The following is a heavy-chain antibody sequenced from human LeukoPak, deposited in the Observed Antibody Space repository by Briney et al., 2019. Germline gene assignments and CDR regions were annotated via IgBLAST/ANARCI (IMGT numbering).Heavy chain of an antibody. CDR1: GYSISSGYY. V-gene: IGHV4-38-2*01. J-gene: IGHJ6*03. Sequence: SEPLSLTCAVSGYSISSGYYWGWIRQPPGKGLEWIGSIYHSGSTYYNPSLKSRVTISVDTSKNQFSLKLSSVTAADTAVYYCARRAPAPYYMDVWGKGTTVTVSS. CDR3: ARRAPAPYYMDV. CDR2: IYHSGST.